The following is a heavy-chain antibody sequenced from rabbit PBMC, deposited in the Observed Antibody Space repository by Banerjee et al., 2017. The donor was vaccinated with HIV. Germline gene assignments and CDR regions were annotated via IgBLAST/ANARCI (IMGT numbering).Heavy chain of an antibody. CDR3: ARGDGAYAGYDGL. CDR1: GFSFSSGYD. J-gene: IGHJ4*01. Sequence: QSLEESGGDLVQPGASLTLTCTASGFSFSSGYDMCWVRQAPGKGLEWVGCIYTSSGSTDYASWAKGRFTIFKISSTTVTLQMTSLTAADTATYFCARGDGAYAGYDGLWGPGTLVTDS. V-gene: IGHV1S40*01. D-gene: IGHD7-1*01. CDR2: IYTSSGST.